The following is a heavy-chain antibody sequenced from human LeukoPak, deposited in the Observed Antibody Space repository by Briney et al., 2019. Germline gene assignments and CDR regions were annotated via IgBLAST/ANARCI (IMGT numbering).Heavy chain of an antibody. CDR2: IIPIFATT. Sequence: EASVNVSCKASGGTFSSYAISWVRQAPGQGLEWMGGIIPIFATTNYAQKFQGRVTITAGESTSTAYMELSSLRSEDTAVYYCARQLERRYYYYMDVWGKGTTVTVSS. CDR3: ARQLERRYYYYMDV. CDR1: GGTFSSYA. V-gene: IGHV1-69*13. J-gene: IGHJ6*03. D-gene: IGHD1-1*01.